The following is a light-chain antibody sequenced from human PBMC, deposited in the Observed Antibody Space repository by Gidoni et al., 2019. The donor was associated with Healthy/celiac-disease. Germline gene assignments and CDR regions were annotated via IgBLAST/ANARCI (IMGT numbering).Light chain of an antibody. CDR1: QSISSY. J-gene: IGKJ2*01. Sequence: DIQMIQSPSSLSASVGDRVTITCRASQSISSYLNWDQQKPGKAPKLLIYAASSLQSGVPSRFSGSGSGTDFTLTISSLQPEDFATYDCQQSYSTPRTFGQGTKLEIK. V-gene: IGKV1-39*01. CDR3: QQSYSTPRT. CDR2: AAS.